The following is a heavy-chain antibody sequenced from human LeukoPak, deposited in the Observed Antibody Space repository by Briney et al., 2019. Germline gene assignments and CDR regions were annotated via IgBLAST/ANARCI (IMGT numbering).Heavy chain of an antibody. Sequence: GGSLRLSCAASGXTFSSYAMSWVRQAPGKGLEWVSAISGSGGSTYYADSVKGRFTISRDNSKNTLYLQMNSLRAEDTAVYYCAKDNYYDSSGYYPGYFDYWGQGTLVTVSS. D-gene: IGHD3-22*01. J-gene: IGHJ4*02. CDR1: GXTFSSYA. CDR3: AKDNYYDSSGYYPGYFDY. V-gene: IGHV3-23*01. CDR2: ISGSGGST.